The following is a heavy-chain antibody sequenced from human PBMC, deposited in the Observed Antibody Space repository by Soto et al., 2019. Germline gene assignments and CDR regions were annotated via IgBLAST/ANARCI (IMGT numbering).Heavy chain of an antibody. D-gene: IGHD2-2*01. CDR3: ARGFLLHCSSTSCYAGGNYYYYYYMDV. J-gene: IGHJ6*03. V-gene: IGHV1-8*01. CDR2: MNPNSGNT. CDR1: GYTFTSYD. Sequence: GASVKVSCKASGYTFTSYDINWVRQATGQGLEWTGWMNPNSGNTGYAQKFQGRVTMTRNTSISTAYMELSSLRSEDTAVYYCARGFLLHCSSTSCYAGGNYYYYYYMDVWGKGTTVTVSS.